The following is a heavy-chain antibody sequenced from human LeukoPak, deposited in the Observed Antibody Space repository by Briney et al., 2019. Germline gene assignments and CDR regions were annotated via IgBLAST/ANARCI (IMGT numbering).Heavy chain of an antibody. Sequence: PGGSLRLSCAASGFTFKNFWMSWVRQAPGKGLEWVANIKQDGSEKYYVDSVKGRFTISRDNAENSLYLQLNSLRAADTAVYYCARDDCSGVTCYSGYWGQGTLVTVSS. V-gene: IGHV3-7*05. CDR3: ARDDCSGVTCYSGY. D-gene: IGHD2-15*01. CDR1: GFTFKNFW. CDR2: IKQDGSEK. J-gene: IGHJ4*02.